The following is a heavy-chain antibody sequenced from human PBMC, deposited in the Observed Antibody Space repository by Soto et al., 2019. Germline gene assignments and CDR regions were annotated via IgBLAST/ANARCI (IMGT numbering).Heavy chain of an antibody. J-gene: IGHJ6*03. D-gene: IGHD3-3*01. V-gene: IGHV3-48*01. CDR3: ARGALEWFSPVSNYYYMDV. Sequence: GGSLRLSCAASGFTFSSYSMNWVRQAPGKGLEWVSYISSSSSTIYYADSVKGRFTISRDNAKNSLYLQMNSLRAEDTAVYYCARGALEWFSPVSNYYYMDVWGKGTTVTVSS. CDR2: ISSSSSTI. CDR1: GFTFSSYS.